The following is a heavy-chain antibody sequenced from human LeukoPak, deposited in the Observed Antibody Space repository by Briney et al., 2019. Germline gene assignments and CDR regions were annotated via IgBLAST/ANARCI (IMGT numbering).Heavy chain of an antibody. D-gene: IGHD3-16*01. Sequence: GGFLRLSCAASGFTFRYYWMSWVRQAPGKGLEWVANIKEDGSEEYYVDSVKGRITISRDNAKNSLYLQVNSLRVEDTAVYYCVRDNYGYSDYWGQGTLVTVSS. CDR3: VRDNYGYSDY. CDR1: GFTFRYYW. V-gene: IGHV3-7*01. CDR2: IKEDGSEE. J-gene: IGHJ4*02.